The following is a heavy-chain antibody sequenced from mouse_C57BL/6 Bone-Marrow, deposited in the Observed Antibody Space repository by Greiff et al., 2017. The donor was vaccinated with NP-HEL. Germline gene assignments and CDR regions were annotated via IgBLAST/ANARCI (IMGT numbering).Heavy chain of an antibody. CDR1: GFNIKDDY. D-gene: IGHD1-1*02. CDR3: TRGSPPLNY. CDR2: IDPENGDT. V-gene: IGHV14-4*01. J-gene: IGHJ2*01. Sequence: VQLQQSGAELVRPGASVKLSCTASGFNIKDDYMHWVKQRPEQGLEWIGWIDPENGDTEYASKFQGQATITADTSSNTAYLQLSSLTSEDTAVYYCTRGSPPLNYWGQGTTLTVSS.